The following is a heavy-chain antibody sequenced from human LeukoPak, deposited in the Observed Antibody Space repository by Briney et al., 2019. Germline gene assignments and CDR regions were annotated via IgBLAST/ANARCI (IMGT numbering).Heavy chain of an antibody. V-gene: IGHV1-58*01. J-gene: IGHJ6*02. CDR3: AAHPGYSYGKPYYGMDV. D-gene: IGHD5-18*01. Sequence: SVTVSFTAPGFTFTSSAVQWVRQARGQRLEGIGWIVVGSGNTNYAQKFQERVTITRDMSTSTAYMELSSLRSEDTAVYYCAAHPGYSYGKPYYGMDVGGQGTTVTVS. CDR2: IVVGSGNT. CDR1: GFTFTSSA.